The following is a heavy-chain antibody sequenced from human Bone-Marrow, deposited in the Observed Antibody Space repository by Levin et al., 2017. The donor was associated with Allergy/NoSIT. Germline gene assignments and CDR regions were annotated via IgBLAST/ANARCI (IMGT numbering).Heavy chain of an antibody. V-gene: IGHV3-23*01. CDR3: AKLPPTVTTYFDY. Sequence: ETLSLTCAASGFTFSSYAMSWVRQAPGKGLEWVSAISGSGGSTYYADSVKGRFTISRDNSKNTLYLQMNSLRAEDTAVYYCAKLPPTVTTYFDYWGQGTLVTVSS. J-gene: IGHJ4*02. CDR2: ISGSGGST. CDR1: GFTFSSYA. D-gene: IGHD4-17*01.